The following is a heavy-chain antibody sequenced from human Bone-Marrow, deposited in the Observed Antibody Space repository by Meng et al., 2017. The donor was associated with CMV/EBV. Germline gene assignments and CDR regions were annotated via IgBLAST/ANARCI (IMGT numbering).Heavy chain of an antibody. CDR2: INPNSGGT. Sequence: ASVKVSCKASGYTFTGYYMHWVRQAPGQGLEWMGWINPNSGGTNYAQKFQGRVTMTRDTSISIAYMELSRLRSDDTAIYYCARGGLGHYYYGMDVWGLGTTVTVSS. J-gene: IGHJ6*02. CDR3: ARGGLGHYYYGMDV. V-gene: IGHV1-2*02. CDR1: GYTFTGYY.